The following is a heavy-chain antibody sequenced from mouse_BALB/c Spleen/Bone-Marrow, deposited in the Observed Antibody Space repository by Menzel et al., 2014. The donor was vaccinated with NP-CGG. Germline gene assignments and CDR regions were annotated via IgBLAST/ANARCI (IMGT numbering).Heavy chain of an antibody. CDR1: GDSITSGY. V-gene: IGHV3-8*02. CDR2: ISYSGST. D-gene: IGHD2-1*01. Sequence: VQLKQSGPRLVKPSQTLSLTCSVTGDSITSGYWNWIRKFPGNKLEYMGHISYSGSTYYNPSLKSRISITRDTSTNQYYLQLNSVTTEDTAAYYCARRDYGKHFDVWGAGTTVTVSS. CDR3: ARRDYGKHFDV. J-gene: IGHJ1*01.